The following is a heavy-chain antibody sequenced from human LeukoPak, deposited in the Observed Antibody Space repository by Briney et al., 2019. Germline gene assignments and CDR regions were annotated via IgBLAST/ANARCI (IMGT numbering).Heavy chain of an antibody. CDR3: ATETNGRHYDY. CDR1: GLTFSTSG. J-gene: IGHJ4*02. Sequence: GGSLRLSCTASGLTFSTSGFNWVRQAPGKGLEWVASIGPTGSDRYHADSIKGRFTISRDNANNFLYLQMNSLRAEDTAVYYSATETNGRHYDYWGQGTLLTVSS. D-gene: IGHD1-14*01. V-gene: IGHV3-21*06. CDR2: IGPTGSDR.